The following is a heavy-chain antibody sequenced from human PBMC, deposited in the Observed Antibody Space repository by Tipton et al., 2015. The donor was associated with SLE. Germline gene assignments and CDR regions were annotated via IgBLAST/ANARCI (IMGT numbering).Heavy chain of an antibody. J-gene: IGHJ4*02. Sequence: TLSLTCTVSGGSISSHYWSWIRQPPGKGLEWIGYIYYSGSTNYNPSLKSRVTISVDTSKNQFSLKLSSVTAADTAVYYCARDHYGDYASFYFDYWGQGTLVTVSS. CDR1: GGSISSHY. CDR2: IYYSGST. CDR3: ARDHYGDYASFYFDY. D-gene: IGHD4-17*01. V-gene: IGHV4-59*11.